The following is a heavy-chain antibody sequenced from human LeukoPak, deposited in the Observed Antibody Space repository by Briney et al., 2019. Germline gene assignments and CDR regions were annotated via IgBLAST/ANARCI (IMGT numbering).Heavy chain of an antibody. CDR1: GYTFTSYD. J-gene: IGHJ6*03. CDR3: ARPRYSGSWPYYYYYYYMDV. V-gene: IGHV1-8*01. Sequence: ASVKVSCKASGYTFTSYDINWVRQATGQGLEWMGWMNPNSGNTGYAQKFQGRVTMTRNTSISTAYMELSSLRSEDTAVYYCARPRYSGSWPYYYYYYYMDVWGKGTTVTVSS. D-gene: IGHD6-13*01. CDR2: MNPNSGNT.